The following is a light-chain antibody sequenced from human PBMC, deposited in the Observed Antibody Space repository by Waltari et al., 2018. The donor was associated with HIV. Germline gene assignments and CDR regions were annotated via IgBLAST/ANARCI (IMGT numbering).Light chain of an antibody. CDR3: YSLDYSGNHGV. V-gene: IGLV3-10*01. J-gene: IGLJ3*02. CDR2: EDS. CDR1: ALPKKY. Sequence: SYELTQPPSVSVSPGQTARIPCSGDALPKKYAYWFQQKSGQAPVVVIHEDSKRPSGIPERFSGSSSGTVATLTISGAQAEDEAVYHCYSLDYSGNHGVFGGGTTLTVL.